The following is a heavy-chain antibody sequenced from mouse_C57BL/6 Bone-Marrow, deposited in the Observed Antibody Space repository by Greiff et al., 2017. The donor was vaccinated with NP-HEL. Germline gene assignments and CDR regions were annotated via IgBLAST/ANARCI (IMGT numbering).Heavy chain of an antibody. CDR3: ARDYYGVGNYAMDY. CDR1: GFTFSDYY. Sequence: EVQGVESGGGLVQPGGSLKLSCAASGFTFSDYYMYWVRQTPEKRLEWVAYISNGGGSTYYPDTVKGRFTISRDNAKNTLYLQMSRLKSEDTAMYYCARDYYGVGNYAMDYWGQGTSVTVSS. D-gene: IGHD1-1*01. CDR2: ISNGGGST. V-gene: IGHV5-12*01. J-gene: IGHJ4*01.